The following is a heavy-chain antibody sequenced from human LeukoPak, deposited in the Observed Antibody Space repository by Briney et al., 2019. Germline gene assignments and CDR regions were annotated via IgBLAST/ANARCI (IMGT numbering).Heavy chain of an antibody. V-gene: IGHV3-11*01. CDR3: ARDLAMAGRDLDY. CDR2: ISNSGTII. D-gene: IGHD6-19*01. J-gene: IGHJ4*02. Sequence: TAGGSLRLSCAASGFAFRNYYMNWIRQAPGKGLEWVSYISNSGTIIYYAESVRGRFTISRDNAKNSLYLQMNSLRAEDTAVYYCARDLAMAGRDLDYWGQGTLVTVSS. CDR1: GFAFRNYY.